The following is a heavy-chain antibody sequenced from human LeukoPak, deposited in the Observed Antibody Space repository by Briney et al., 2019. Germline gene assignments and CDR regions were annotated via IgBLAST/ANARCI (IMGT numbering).Heavy chain of an antibody. V-gene: IGHV3-30*02. D-gene: IGHD6-25*01. CDR2: IRYDGSNK. J-gene: IGHJ3*02. Sequence: PGGSLRLSCAASGFTFSSYGMHWVRQAPGKGLEWVAFIRYDGSNKYYADSVKGRFTISRDNSKTTLYLQMNSLRAEDTAVYYCAKQGRIAASKAYVDDAFDIWGQGTMVTVS. CDR1: GFTFSSYG. CDR3: AKQGRIAASKAYVDDAFDI.